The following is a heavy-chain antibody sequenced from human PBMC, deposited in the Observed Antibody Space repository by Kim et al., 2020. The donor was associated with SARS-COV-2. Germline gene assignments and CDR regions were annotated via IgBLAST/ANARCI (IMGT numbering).Heavy chain of an antibody. CDR2: IRTSGATT. CDR1: GLPFTSYG. Sequence: GGSLRLSCAASGLPFTSYGMSWVRQAPGKGLEWVSSIRTSGATTFYADSVKGRFTISRDNSKNTVSLQMNSLRPEDTAIYYCAKLAGRDVGFWGQGTLVTVSS. V-gene: IGHV3-23*01. J-gene: IGHJ4*02. D-gene: IGHD2-21*01. CDR3: AKLAGRDVGF.